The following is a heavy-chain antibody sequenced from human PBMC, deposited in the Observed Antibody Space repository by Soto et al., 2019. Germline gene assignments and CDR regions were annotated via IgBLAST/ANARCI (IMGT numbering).Heavy chain of an antibody. J-gene: IGHJ4*02. Sequence: PSETLSLTCTVSGGSIRSGNYYWSWIRQPPGKGLEWIGFIYYSGSTYYNPSLKSRVTISVDTSKNQFSLKLSSVTAADTAVYYCARARGYCSGGSCYSLFDYWGQGTLVTVSS. V-gene: IGHV4-30-4*01. CDR3: ARARGYCSGGSCYSLFDY. CDR1: GGSIRSGNYY. CDR2: IYYSGST. D-gene: IGHD2-15*01.